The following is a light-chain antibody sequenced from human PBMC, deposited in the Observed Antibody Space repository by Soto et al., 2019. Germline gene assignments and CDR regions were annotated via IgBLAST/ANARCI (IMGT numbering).Light chain of an antibody. CDR1: SSDVGAYTS. CDR3: AALDDNLGGPV. CDR2: EVS. Sequence: QSALTQPASVSGSPGQSITISCTGTSSDVGAYTSVSWYQQHPGKAPKLIIYEVSNRPPGVSTRFSGSKSASTASLTISGLQAEDEAHYYCAALDDNLGGPVFGGRTKVTVL. J-gene: IGLJ3*02. V-gene: IGLV2-14*01.